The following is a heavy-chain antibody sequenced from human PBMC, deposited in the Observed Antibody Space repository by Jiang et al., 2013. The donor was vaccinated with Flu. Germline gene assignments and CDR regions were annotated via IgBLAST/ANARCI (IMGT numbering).Heavy chain of an antibody. CDR1: GYSFTSYW. Sequence: RESLGISCKGSGYSFTSYWIYWVRQMPGKGLEWMGRIDPSDSQTNYSPSFQGHVSISADKSLNTAYLQWSSLKASDTAMYYCARRYCSGGTCYSTWDYWGQGTLVTVSS. CDR2: IDPSDSQT. CDR3: ARRYCSGGTCYSTWDY. D-gene: IGHD2-15*01. J-gene: IGHJ4*02. V-gene: IGHV5-10-1*01.